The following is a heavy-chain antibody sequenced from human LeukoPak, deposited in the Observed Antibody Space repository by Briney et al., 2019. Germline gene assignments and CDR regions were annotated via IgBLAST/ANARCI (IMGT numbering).Heavy chain of an antibody. D-gene: IGHD2-2*02. CDR3: ARDRPGRYCSTISCYSASPFDP. Sequence: ASVKVSCKASGGTVSRYPISWVRQAPGQGLEWMGGISPIFGTANYAQTFQGRVTITADESTSTAYMELSSLRSEDTAVYYCARDRPGRYCSTISCYSASPFDPWGQGTLVTVSS. CDR1: GGTVSRYP. J-gene: IGHJ5*02. V-gene: IGHV1-69*13. CDR2: ISPIFGTA.